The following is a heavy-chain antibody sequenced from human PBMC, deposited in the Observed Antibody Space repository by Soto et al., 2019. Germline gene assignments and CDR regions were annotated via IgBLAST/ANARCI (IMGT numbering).Heavy chain of an antibody. Sequence: LSLPCAVYGGSFSGYYWSWIRQPPGKGLEWIGEINHSGSTNYNPSLKSRVTISVDTSKNQFSLKLSSVTAADTAVYYCARAPGYSSSWYYYYYGMDVWGQGTTVTVSS. V-gene: IGHV4-34*01. CDR3: ARAPGYSSSWYYYYYGMDV. J-gene: IGHJ6*01. CDR2: INHSGST. CDR1: GGSFSGYY. D-gene: IGHD6-13*01.